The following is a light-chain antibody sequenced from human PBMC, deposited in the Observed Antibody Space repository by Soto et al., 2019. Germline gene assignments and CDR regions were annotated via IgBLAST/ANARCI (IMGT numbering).Light chain of an antibody. V-gene: IGLV2-14*01. CDR2: EVN. Sequence: QSALTQPASVSGSPGRSITISCTGTSSDVGGYNYVSWYQQHPGKAPKLVIYEVNNRPSEVSNRFSGSKSGNTASLTISGLQPEDEADYYCNSYTSRYTFVLGTGTKVTVL. CDR1: SSDVGGYNY. J-gene: IGLJ1*01. CDR3: NSYTSRYTFV.